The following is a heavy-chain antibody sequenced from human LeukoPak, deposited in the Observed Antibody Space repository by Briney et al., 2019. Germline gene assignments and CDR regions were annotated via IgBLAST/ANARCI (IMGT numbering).Heavy chain of an antibody. D-gene: IGHD3-10*01. CDR2: VYPGDSDA. CDR1: GYSFTSYW. V-gene: IGHV5-51*01. J-gene: IGHJ6*03. Sequence: GESLKISCKGSGYSFTSYWIGWVRQMPGKGLEWMGIVYPGDSDARYSPSFQGQVTISADKSISTAYLQWSSLKASDTAMYYCARHYYGSGSYNYYMDVWGKGTTVTISS. CDR3: ARHYYGSGSYNYYMDV.